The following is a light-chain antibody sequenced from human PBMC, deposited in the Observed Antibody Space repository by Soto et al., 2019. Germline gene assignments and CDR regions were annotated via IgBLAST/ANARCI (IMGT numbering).Light chain of an antibody. J-gene: IGLJ2*01. CDR3: SSYTSSSTPLV. CDR1: SSDVGGYNY. Sequence: QSALTQPASVSGSPGQSITISCTGTSSDVGGYNYVSWYQQHPGKAPKLMIYDVSNRPSGVSNRFSGSKSGNTASLTISGLPAEDEAEYYCSSYTSSSTPLVFGGGTKLTVL. V-gene: IGLV2-14*01. CDR2: DVS.